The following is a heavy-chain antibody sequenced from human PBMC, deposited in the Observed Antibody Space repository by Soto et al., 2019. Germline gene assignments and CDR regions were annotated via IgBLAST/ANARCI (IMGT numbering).Heavy chain of an antibody. V-gene: IGHV4-59*01. J-gene: IGHJ4*02. CDR1: GGSISSYY. D-gene: IGHD5-12*01. Sequence: SETLSLTCTVSGGSISSYYWSWIRQPPGKGLEWIGYIYYSGSTNYNPSLKSRVTISVDTSKNQFSLKLSSVTAADTAVYYCARGDGYIVDYWGQGTLVTVSS. CDR2: IYYSGST. CDR3: ARGDGYIVDY.